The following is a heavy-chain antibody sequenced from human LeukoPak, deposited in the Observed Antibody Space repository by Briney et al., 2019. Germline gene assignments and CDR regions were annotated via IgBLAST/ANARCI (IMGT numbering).Heavy chain of an antibody. Sequence: SETLSLTCTVSGGSISSYYWSWIRQPPGKGLEWIGYIYYSGSTNYNPSLKSRVTISVDTSKNQFSLKLSSVTAADTAVYHCAREVNCGGDCYSHDLWGRGTLVTVSS. J-gene: IGHJ2*01. CDR1: GGSISSYY. CDR3: AREVNCGGDCYSHDL. D-gene: IGHD2-21*02. V-gene: IGHV4-59*01. CDR2: IYYSGST.